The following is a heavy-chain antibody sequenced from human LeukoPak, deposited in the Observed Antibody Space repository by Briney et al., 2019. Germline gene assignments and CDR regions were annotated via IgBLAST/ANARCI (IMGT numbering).Heavy chain of an antibody. CDR3: TTQGHPNTLTAMVWDYYYYMDV. V-gene: IGHV3-15*01. Sequence: GGSLRLSCAASGFTFSNAWMSWVRQAPGKGLEWVGRIKSKTDGGTTDYAAPVKGRFTISRDDSKNTLYLQMNSLKTEDTAVYYCTTQGHPNTLTAMVWDYYYYMDVWGKGTTVTVSS. D-gene: IGHD5-18*01. CDR1: GFTFSNAW. J-gene: IGHJ6*03. CDR2: IKSKTDGGTT.